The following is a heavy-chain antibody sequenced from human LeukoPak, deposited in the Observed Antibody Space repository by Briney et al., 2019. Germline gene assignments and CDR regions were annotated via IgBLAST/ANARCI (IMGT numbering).Heavy chain of an antibody. J-gene: IGHJ6*02. CDR1: GGSFSGYY. V-gene: IGHV4-34*01. D-gene: IGHD2-2*01. CDR3: ARDEVGWEYQLLLAHYYYGMDV. CDR2: INHSGST. Sequence: SETLSLTCAVYGGSFSGYYWSWIRQPPGKGLEWIGEINHSGSTNYNPSLKSRVTISVDTSKNQFSLKLSSVTAADTAVYYCARDEVGWEYQLLLAHYYYGMDVWGQGTTVTVSS.